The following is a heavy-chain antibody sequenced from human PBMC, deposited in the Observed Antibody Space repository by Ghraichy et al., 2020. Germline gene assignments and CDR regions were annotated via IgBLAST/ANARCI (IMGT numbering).Heavy chain of an antibody. CDR1: GFTFTNYA. CDR3: AKAFGFSVGAIDY. D-gene: IGHD1-26*01. J-gene: IGHJ4*02. Sequence: LNISCAASGFTFTNYAMSWVRQAPGKGLEWVSGISSSGGSTYYADSVKGRFTVYRDNSKNTLYLQMNSLRAEDTAVYYCAKAFGFSVGAIDYWGQGTLVTVSS. V-gene: IGHV3-23*01. CDR2: ISSSGGST.